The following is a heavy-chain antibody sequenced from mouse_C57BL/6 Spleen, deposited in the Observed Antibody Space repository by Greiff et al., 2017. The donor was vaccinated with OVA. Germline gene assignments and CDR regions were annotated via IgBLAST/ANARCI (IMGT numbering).Heavy chain of an antibody. J-gene: IGHJ1*03. V-gene: IGHV1-39*01. Sequence: EVKLQESGPELVKPGASVKISCKASGYSFTDYNMNWVKQSNGKSLEWIGVINPNYGTTSYNQKFKGKATLTVDQSSSTAYMQLNSLTSEDSAVYYCARDGEGLPNWYFDVWGTGTTVTVSS. CDR2: INPNYGTT. CDR1: GYSFTDYN. CDR3: ARDGEGLPNWYFDV. D-gene: IGHD2-3*01.